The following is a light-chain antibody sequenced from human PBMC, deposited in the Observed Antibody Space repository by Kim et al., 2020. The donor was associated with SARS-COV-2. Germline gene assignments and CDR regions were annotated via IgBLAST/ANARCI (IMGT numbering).Light chain of an antibody. Sequence: GERATCCRRARQGSSNNLGWDQQKPGQGPRLLIYGASSRATGIPVRFSGSGSGTEFTLTISRLQSEDFAMYYGQQSNNWPQTFGQGTKVDIK. CDR3: QQSNNWPQT. CDR2: GAS. J-gene: IGKJ1*01. V-gene: IGKV3-15*01. CDR1: QGSSNN.